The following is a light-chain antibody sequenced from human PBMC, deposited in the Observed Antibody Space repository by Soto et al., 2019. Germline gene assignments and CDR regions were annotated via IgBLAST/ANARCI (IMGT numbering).Light chain of an antibody. CDR1: QSISSW. Sequence: DIQMTQSPSTLSASVGDRVTITCRASQSISSWLAWYQQKPGKAPKLLIYDASSLESGVPSRFSGSGSGTEFTLTIISLQPEDFATYYCQQYNSCTFGQGTKLEIK. J-gene: IGKJ2*01. V-gene: IGKV1-5*01. CDR2: DAS. CDR3: QQYNSCT.